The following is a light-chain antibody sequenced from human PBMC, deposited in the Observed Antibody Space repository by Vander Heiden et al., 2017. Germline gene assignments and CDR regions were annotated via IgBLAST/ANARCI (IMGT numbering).Light chain of an antibody. Sequence: QSALTQPASVPGSPGQSITIFCTGTRSYVGGHNYFSLSQRQPGKAPKLMIFDVSNRPSDISNRFSASKSGNTASLTISGLQAEDEADYYCASYTSSTTRVFGGGTKLTVL. CDR2: DVS. CDR1: RSYVGGHNY. V-gene: IGLV2-14*03. CDR3: ASYTSSTTRV. J-gene: IGLJ2*01.